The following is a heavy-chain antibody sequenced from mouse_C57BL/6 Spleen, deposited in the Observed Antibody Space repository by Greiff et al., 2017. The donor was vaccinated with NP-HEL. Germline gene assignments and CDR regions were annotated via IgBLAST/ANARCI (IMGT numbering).Heavy chain of an antibody. V-gene: IGHV5-4*01. CDR1: GFTFSSYA. J-gene: IGHJ4*01. CDR3: ARDGNYYAMDY. Sequence: EVQLQESGGGLVKPGGSLKLSCAASGFTFSSYAMSWVRQTPEKRLEWVATISDGGSYTYYPDNVKGRFTISRDNAKNNLYLQMSHLKSEDTAMYYCARDGNYYAMDYWGQGTSVTVSS. CDR2: ISDGGSYT.